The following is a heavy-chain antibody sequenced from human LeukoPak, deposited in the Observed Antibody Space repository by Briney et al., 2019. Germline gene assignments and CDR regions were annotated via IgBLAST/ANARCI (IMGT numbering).Heavy chain of an antibody. Sequence: SETLSLTCTVSGGSISSSSYYWGWIRQHPGKGLEWIGYIYYSGSTYYNPSLKSRVTISVDTSKNQFSLKLSSVTAADTAVYYCARGRGYPWVVDWGQGTLITVSS. V-gene: IGHV4-31*03. J-gene: IGHJ4*02. CDR2: IYYSGST. CDR3: ARGRGYPWVVD. D-gene: IGHD6-13*01. CDR1: GGSISSSSYY.